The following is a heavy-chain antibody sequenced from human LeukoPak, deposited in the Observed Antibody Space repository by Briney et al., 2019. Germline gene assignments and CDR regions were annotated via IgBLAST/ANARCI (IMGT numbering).Heavy chain of an antibody. Sequence: GGSLRLSCAASGFTFSSYWMHWVRQAPGKGLMWVSRTSPDGSGTVYADAVKGRFTISRDNAKNTLYLQMNSLTAEDTAVYYCARDVQVYWSFDLWGRGTLVTVSS. J-gene: IGHJ2*01. D-gene: IGHD1-1*01. CDR1: GFTFSSYW. CDR2: TSPDGSGT. V-gene: IGHV3-74*01. CDR3: ARDVQVYWSFDL.